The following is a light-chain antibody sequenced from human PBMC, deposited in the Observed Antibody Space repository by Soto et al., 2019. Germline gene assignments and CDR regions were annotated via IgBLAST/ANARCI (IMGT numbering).Light chain of an antibody. J-gene: IGLJ1*01. CDR1: SSNIGSNY. V-gene: IGLV1-40*01. CDR3: QSYDSSLSVSYV. CDR2: GNS. Sequence: QSVLTQSPSASGTPGQRVTISCSGSSSNIGSNYVYWYQQLPGAAPKLLIYGNSNRPSGVPDRFSGSKSGTSASLAITGLQAEDEADYYCQSYDSSLSVSYVFGTGTKVTVL.